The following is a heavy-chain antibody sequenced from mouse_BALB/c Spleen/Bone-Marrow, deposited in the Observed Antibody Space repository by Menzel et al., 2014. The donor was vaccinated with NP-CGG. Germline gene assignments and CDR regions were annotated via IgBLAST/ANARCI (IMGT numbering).Heavy chain of an antibody. D-gene: IGHD1-2*01. CDR1: GNTFTSYD. CDR3: VRSRLRDWYFDV. CDR2: IFPGDGTT. V-gene: IGHV1S56*01. Sequence: QVHVKQSGVELVKPGASVKLSCKASGNTFTSYDINWVRQRPEQGLEWIGWIFPGDGTTKYNEKFKGKATLTTDKSSSTVHMQLSRLTSEDSAVYFCVRSRLRDWYFDVWGAGTTVTISS. J-gene: IGHJ1*01.